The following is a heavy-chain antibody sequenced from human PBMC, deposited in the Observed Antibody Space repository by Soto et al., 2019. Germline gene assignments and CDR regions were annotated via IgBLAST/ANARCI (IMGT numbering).Heavy chain of an antibody. D-gene: IGHD2-2*01. V-gene: IGHV1-3*01. CDR1: GYTFTSYA. J-gene: IGHJ5*02. CDR3: ARSPTVVPAPMGINWFDP. Sequence: ASVKVSCKASGYTFTSYAIHWVRQAPGQRLEWMGWINAGNGNTKYSQKFQGRVTITRDTSASTAYMELSSLRSEDTAVYYCARSPTVVPAPMGINWFDPWGQGTLVTVSS. CDR2: INAGNGNT.